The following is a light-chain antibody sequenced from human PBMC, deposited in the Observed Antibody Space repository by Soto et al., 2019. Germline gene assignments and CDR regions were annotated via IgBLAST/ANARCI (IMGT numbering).Light chain of an antibody. Sequence: MVMTQSPATLSVSPGERATLSCRASQSVSSNLAWYQQKPGQAPRLLIYGASTRATGIPARFSGSGSGTEFTLTISSLQSEDFAVYYCQQYNNWPPWTFGQGTKVDNK. CDR1: QSVSSN. CDR3: QQYNNWPPWT. CDR2: GAS. V-gene: IGKV3-15*01. J-gene: IGKJ1*01.